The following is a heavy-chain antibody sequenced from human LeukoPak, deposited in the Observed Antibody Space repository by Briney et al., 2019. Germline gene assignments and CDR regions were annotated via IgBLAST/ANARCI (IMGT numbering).Heavy chain of an antibody. J-gene: IGHJ4*02. Sequence: PGGSLRLSCAASGFTFDDYAMHWVRQAPGKGLEWVPGISWNSGSIGYADSVKGRFTISRDNAKNSLYLQMNSLRAEDTALYYCAKAYSSRWYYFDYWGQGTLVTVSS. CDR2: ISWNSGSI. CDR1: GFTFDDYA. CDR3: AKAYSSRWYYFDY. V-gene: IGHV3-9*01. D-gene: IGHD6-19*01.